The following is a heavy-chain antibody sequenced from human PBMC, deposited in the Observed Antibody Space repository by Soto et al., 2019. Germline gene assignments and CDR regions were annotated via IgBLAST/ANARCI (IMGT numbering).Heavy chain of an antibody. V-gene: IGHV4-34*01. D-gene: IGHD5-12*01. CDR1: GGSFSGYY. Sequence: SETLPLTCAVYGGSFSGYYWSWIRQPPGKGLEWIGEINHSGSTNYNPSLKSRVTISVDTSKNQFSLKLSSVTAADTAVYYCARVRLHHYYYYGMDVWGQGTTVTVSS. CDR3: ARVRLHHYYYYGMDV. CDR2: INHSGST. J-gene: IGHJ6*02.